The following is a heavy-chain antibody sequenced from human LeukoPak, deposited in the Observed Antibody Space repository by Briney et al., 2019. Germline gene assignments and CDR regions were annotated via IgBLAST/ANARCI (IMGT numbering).Heavy chain of an antibody. Sequence: AGGSLRLSCAASGFTFSSYAMSWVRQAPGKGLEWVSTISGSGGTTYYADSVKGRITISRDTSKNTLYLQMNSLRAEDTAIYYCAKDQPSAYNWNYDYFDYWGQGTLVTVSS. CDR2: ISGSGGTT. V-gene: IGHV3-23*01. CDR1: GFTFSSYA. J-gene: IGHJ4*02. D-gene: IGHD1-7*01. CDR3: AKDQPSAYNWNYDYFDY.